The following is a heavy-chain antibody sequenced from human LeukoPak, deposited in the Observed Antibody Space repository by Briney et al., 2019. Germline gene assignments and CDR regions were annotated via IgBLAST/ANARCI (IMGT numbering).Heavy chain of an antibody. J-gene: IGHJ3*02. CDR3: AREEFYENSGYYPLGI. CDR2: INPNSGGT. V-gene: IGHV1-2*02. Sequence: ASVKVSCKASGYTFTAYYMHWVRQAPGQGLEWMGWINPNSGGTNYAQKFQGRVTMTRDTSISTAYMELSRLRSDDTAVYYCAREEFYENSGYYPLGIWGQGTMVTVSS. CDR1: GYTFTAYY. D-gene: IGHD3-22*01.